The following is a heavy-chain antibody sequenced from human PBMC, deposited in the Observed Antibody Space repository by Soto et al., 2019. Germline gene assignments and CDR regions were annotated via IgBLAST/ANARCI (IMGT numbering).Heavy chain of an antibody. Sequence: SETLPLTCTVSGGSISSYYWSWIRQPPGKGLEWIGYIYYSGSTNYNPSLKSRVTISVDTSKNQFSLKLSSVTAADTAVYFCSIHSATMVRGVISPGPYDYWGQGTLVTVSS. CDR2: IYYSGST. V-gene: IGHV4-59*08. CDR3: SIHSATMVRGVISPGPYDY. D-gene: IGHD3-10*01. J-gene: IGHJ4*02. CDR1: GGSISSYY.